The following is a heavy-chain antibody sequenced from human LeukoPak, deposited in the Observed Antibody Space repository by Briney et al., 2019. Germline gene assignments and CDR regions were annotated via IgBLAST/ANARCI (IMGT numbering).Heavy chain of an antibody. D-gene: IGHD5-18*01. CDR2: ISYSVNT. CDR3: ARQLYTSISPFDY. V-gene: IGHV4-59*08. J-gene: IGHJ4*02. CDR1: GGSIGTSY. Sequence: AETLSLTCTVSGGSIGTSYWSWIRQPPGKGLEWIGYISYSVNTNYNPSLKSRVTVSVDSSKKQFSLKLSYVHAADTAVYYCARQLYTSISPFDYWGQGTLVTVSS.